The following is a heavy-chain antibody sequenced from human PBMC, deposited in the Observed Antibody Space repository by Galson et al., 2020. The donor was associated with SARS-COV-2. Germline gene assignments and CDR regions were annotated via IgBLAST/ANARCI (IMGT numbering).Heavy chain of an antibody. D-gene: IGHD3-9*01. CDR3: TTDNENYDILTGYYSPFDY. V-gene: IGHV3-15*01. CDR1: GFTFSNAR. Sequence: PGGSLRLSCAASGFTFSNARMNWVRQAPGKGLAWVGRIKSKTDGGTTDYAAPVKGRFTISRDDSKNTLYLQMNSLKTEDTAVYYCTTDNENYDILTGYYSPFDYWGQGTLVTVSS. J-gene: IGHJ4*02. CDR2: IKSKTDGGTT.